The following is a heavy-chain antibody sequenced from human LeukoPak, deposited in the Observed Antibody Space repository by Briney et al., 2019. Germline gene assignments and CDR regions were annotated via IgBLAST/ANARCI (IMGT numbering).Heavy chain of an antibody. J-gene: IGHJ6*02. CDR2: IKEDGSER. D-gene: IGHD3-10*01. V-gene: IGHV3-7*03. Sequence: GGSLRLSCEGSAFIFSGHWMNWVRQTPGKGLEWVASIKEDGSERQYVDSVKGRFSISRDNAKNSLYLQMNSLRAEDTAVYYCARDYGSGSYIPYYYYGMDVWGQGTTVTVSS. CDR3: ARDYGSGSYIPYYYYGMDV. CDR1: AFIFSGHW.